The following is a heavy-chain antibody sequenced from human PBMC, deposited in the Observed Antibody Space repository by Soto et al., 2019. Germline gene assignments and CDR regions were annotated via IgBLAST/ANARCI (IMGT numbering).Heavy chain of an antibody. J-gene: IGHJ4*02. CDR2: ISYDGRKK. D-gene: IGHD3-22*01. CDR3: ARDLGYWDSSGYGHFDY. V-gene: IGHV3-30*04. Sequence: GGSLRLSCAASGFTFSSYAMHCVRQAPGKGLEWVAVISYDGRKKYYADSVKGRFTISRDNSKNTLSLEMNSLRVEDTSVYYCARDLGYWDSSGYGHFDYWGQGTLVTVSS. CDR1: GFTFSSYA.